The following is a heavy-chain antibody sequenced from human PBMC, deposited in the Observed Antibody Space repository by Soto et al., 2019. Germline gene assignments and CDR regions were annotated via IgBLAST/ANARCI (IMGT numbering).Heavy chain of an antibody. CDR1: GGTFSSYS. D-gene: IGHD1-26*01. CDR3: ARDGGRHSGGIDY. CDR2: IIPIFGTA. J-gene: IGHJ4*02. V-gene: IGHV1-69*01. Sequence: QVQLVQSGAEVKKPGSSVKVSCKASGGTFSSYSINWVRQAPGQGLEWMGEIIPIFGTANYAQKFQGRVTITADESTSTPYMLLSSLRSEDTAVYYCARDGGRHSGGIDYWGQGTLVTVSS.